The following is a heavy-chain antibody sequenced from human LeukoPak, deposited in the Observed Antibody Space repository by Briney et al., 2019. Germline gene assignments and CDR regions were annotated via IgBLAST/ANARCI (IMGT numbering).Heavy chain of an antibody. CDR3: AREIEMATPNPPPFDY. J-gene: IGHJ4*02. V-gene: IGHV4-34*01. D-gene: IGHD5-24*01. Sequence: PSETLSLTCAVYGGSFSGYYWSWIRQPPGKGLEWIGEINHSGSTNYNPSPKSRVTISVDTSKNQFSLKLSSVTAADTAVYYCAREIEMATPNPPPFDYWGQGTLVTVSS. CDR1: GGSFSGYY. CDR2: INHSGST.